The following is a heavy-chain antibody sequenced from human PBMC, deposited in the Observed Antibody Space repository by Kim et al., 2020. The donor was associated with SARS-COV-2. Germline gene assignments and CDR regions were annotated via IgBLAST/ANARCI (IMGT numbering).Heavy chain of an antibody. J-gene: IGHJ4*02. CDR1: GFSFGDYA. V-gene: IGHV3-49*04. D-gene: IGHD6-19*01. CDR3: SPSRYSNGWYYFDY. Sequence: GGSLRLSCTASGFSFGDYAMSWVRQAPGKGLEWVGFIRGKVNGGTTEYAASVKGRFTISRDNSRSIAYLQMNSLKNEDTAVYYCSPSRYSNGWYYFDYWAQGTLVTASS. CDR2: IRGKVNGGTT.